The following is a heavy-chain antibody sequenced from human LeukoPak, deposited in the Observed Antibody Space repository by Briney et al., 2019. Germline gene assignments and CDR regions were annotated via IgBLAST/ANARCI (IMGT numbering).Heavy chain of an antibody. CDR3: ARVTRGAILPVAMWGLFDY. V-gene: IGHV3-7*01. CDR2: IEADGSGK. D-gene: IGHD2-2*01. CDR1: GLTFNKYW. J-gene: IGHJ4*02. Sequence: GGSLRLSCAASGLTFNKYWMSWVRQTPGKGLQWVANIEADGSGKYYVDSVKGRFTISRDNAKNSLYLQMHSLRGEDTAVYYCARVTRGAILPVAMWGLFDYWGQGTLVTVSS.